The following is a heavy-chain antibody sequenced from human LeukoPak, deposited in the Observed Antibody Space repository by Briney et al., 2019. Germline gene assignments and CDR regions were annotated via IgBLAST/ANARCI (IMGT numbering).Heavy chain of an antibody. V-gene: IGHV4-39*01. J-gene: IGHJ4*02. Sequence: PSETLSLTCTVSGGSISSSSYYWGWIRQPPGQGLEWIGSIYYSGSTYYNPSLKSRVAISVDTSKNQSSLKLSSVTAADTAVYYCARGYRGSGWYPFDYWGQGTLVTVSS. CDR2: IYYSGST. CDR3: ARGYRGSGWYPFDY. CDR1: GGSISSSSYY. D-gene: IGHD6-19*01.